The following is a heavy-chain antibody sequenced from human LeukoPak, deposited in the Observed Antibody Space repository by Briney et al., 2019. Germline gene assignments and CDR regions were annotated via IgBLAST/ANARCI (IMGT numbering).Heavy chain of an antibody. V-gene: IGHV1-46*01. CDR2: INPSGGST. CDR3: ARAPLGSSSGWQHFDY. Sequence: GASVKVSCKASGGTFSSYAISWVRQAPGQGLEWMGIINPSGGSTSYAQKFQGRVTMTRDTSTSTFYMELSSLRSEDTAVYYCARAPLGSSSGWQHFDYWGQGTLVTVSS. D-gene: IGHD6-19*01. CDR1: GGTFSSYA. J-gene: IGHJ4*02.